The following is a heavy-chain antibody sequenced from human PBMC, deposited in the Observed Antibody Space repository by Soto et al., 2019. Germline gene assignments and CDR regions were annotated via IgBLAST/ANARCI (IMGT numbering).Heavy chain of an antibody. V-gene: IGHV4-4*07. D-gene: IGHD2-15*01. CDR1: GGSISSYY. CDR3: ASLPPRCSGGSCLDY. Sequence: LSLTCTVSGGSISSYYRSWIRQPAGKGLEWIGRIYTSGSTNYNPSLKSRVTMSVDTSKNQFSLKLSSVTAADTAVYYCASLPPRCSGGSCLDYWGQGTLVTVSS. J-gene: IGHJ4*02. CDR2: IYTSGST.